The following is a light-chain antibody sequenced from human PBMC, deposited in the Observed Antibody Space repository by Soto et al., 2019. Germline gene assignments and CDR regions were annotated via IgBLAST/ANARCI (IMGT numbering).Light chain of an antibody. CDR3: QQDGSSPPWT. V-gene: IGKV1-5*03. CDR2: KAS. J-gene: IGKJ1*01. CDR1: QSVGSW. Sequence: DIQMTQSPSTLSASVGDRVTITCRARQSVGSWLAWYQQKPGKAPKLLIYKASSLESGVQSRFSGSGSGTEFSHTISSLQPDDFASYHCQQDGSSPPWTCGQGTNLEIK.